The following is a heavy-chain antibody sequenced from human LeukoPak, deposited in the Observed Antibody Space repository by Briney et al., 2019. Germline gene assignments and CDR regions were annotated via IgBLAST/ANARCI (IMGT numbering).Heavy chain of an antibody. CDR3: ARDIRREMAIPFDV. CDR1: GFTFSSYG. D-gene: IGHD5-24*01. Sequence: GGSLKLSRAASGFTFSSYGMHWVRQAPGERLEWVSVTYSSGTTYYADSVKGRFTISRDTSKNTLHLQMNSLRVEDTAVYHCARDIRREMAIPFDVWGQGTLVTVSS. CDR2: TYSSGTT. V-gene: IGHV3-66*01. J-gene: IGHJ3*01.